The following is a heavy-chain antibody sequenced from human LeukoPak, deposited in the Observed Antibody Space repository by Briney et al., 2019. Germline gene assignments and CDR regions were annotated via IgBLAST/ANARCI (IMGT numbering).Heavy chain of an antibody. CDR1: GYTFTGYY. CDR3: ARDRTISLGTSKEIKYITIFDY. J-gene: IGHJ4*02. Sequence: ASVKVSCKASGYTFTGYYMHWVRQAPGQGLEWMGWINPNSGGTNYAQKFQGRVTMTRDTSISTAYMELSRLRSDGTAVYYCARDRTISLGTSKEIKYITIFDYWGQGTLVTVSS. CDR2: INPNSGGT. D-gene: IGHD3-3*01. V-gene: IGHV1-2*02.